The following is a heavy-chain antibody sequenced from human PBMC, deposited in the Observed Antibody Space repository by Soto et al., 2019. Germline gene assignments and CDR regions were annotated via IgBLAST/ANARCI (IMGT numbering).Heavy chain of an antibody. V-gene: IGHV4-59*08. D-gene: IGHD2-2*01. CDR1: GGSISSNY. Sequence: QVQLQESGPGLVKPSETLSLTCTVSGGSISSNYWIWIRQPPGKGLEWIGYTYYSGITNYNASLKGRVTISVDTSKRQFSLKLSSVTAADTAVYYCARRLEGYSSSSGRAYYYYYMDVWGKGTTVTVSS. CDR2: TYYSGIT. CDR3: ARRLEGYSSSSGRAYYYYYMDV. J-gene: IGHJ6*03.